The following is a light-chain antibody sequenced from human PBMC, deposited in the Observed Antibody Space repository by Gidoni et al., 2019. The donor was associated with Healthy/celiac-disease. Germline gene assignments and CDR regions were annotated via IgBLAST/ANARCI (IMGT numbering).Light chain of an antibody. CDR1: QGISSY. CDR2: AAS. CDR3: QQYYSYPLT. J-gene: IGKJ4*01. V-gene: IGKV1-8*01. Sequence: AIRMTQSPSSFSASTGDRVTITCRASQGISSYLAWYQQKPGKAPKLLIYAASTLQSGVPSRFSGSGSGTDFTLTISCMQSEDFANYYCQQYYSYPLTFGGGTKVESK.